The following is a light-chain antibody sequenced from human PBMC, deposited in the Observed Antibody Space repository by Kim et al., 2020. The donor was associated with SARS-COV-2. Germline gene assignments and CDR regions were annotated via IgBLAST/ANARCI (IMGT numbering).Light chain of an antibody. CDR2: LNSDGSH. CDR3: QTWGTGIWV. CDR1: TGHSSNA. J-gene: IGLJ3*02. V-gene: IGLV4-69*01. Sequence: ASVKLTCTPSTGHSSNAIAWHQQQPEKGPRYLMKLNSDGSHSKGDGIPDRFSGSSSGAERYLPISSLQSEDEADYYCQTWGTGIWVFGGGTQLTVL.